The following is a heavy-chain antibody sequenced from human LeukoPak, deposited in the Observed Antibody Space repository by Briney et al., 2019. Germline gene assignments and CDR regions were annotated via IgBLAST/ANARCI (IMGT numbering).Heavy chain of an antibody. CDR1: GYTFTRYG. D-gene: IGHD3-3*01. CDR3: ARDRVVWSGYYKVNFRFDP. V-gene: IGHV1-18*01. CDR2: ISAYNGNT. J-gene: IGHJ5*02. Sequence: ASVKVSCKASGYTFTRYGISWVRQAPGQGLEWMGWISAYNGNTNYAQKLQGRVTMTTDTSTSTAYMELRSLRSDDTAVYYCARDRVVWSGYYKVNFRFDPWGQGTLVTVSS.